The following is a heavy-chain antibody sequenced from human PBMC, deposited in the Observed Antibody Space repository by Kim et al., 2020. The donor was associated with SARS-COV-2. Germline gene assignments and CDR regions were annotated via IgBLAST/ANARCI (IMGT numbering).Heavy chain of an antibody. J-gene: IGHJ4*02. V-gene: IGHV3-49*02. CDR3: TRGDAGDYTFFDY. D-gene: IGHD4-17*01. Sequence: SAASVKGRFTISRDDSNSIAYLQMNSLKTEDTALYYCTRGDAGDYTFFDYSGQGTLVTVSS.